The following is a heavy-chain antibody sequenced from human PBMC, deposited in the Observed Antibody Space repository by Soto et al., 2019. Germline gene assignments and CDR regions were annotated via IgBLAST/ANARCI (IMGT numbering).Heavy chain of an antibody. CDR1: GFTFSSYW. CDR3: ARDSAFDY. CDR2: INSDGSST. J-gene: IGHJ4*02. Sequence: WGSLRLSCAASGFTFSSYWIHLVRQAPLKWLVWVSRINSDGSSTSYADSVKGRFTISRDNAKNTLYLQMNSLRAEDTAVYYCARDSAFDYWGQGTLVTVSS. V-gene: IGHV3-74*01.